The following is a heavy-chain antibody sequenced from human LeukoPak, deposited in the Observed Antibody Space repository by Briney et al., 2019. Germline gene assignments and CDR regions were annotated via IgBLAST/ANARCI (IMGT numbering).Heavy chain of an antibody. CDR1: GGSFSGYY. CDR2: IYYSGST. CDR3: ARVAGPYYYYGMDV. Sequence: PSETLSLTCAVYGGSFSGYYWSWIRQPPGKGLEWIGYIYYSGSTNYNPSLKSRVTISVDASKNQFSLKLNSVTAADTAVYYCARVAGPYYYYGMDVWGQGTTVTVSS. J-gene: IGHJ6*02. D-gene: IGHD2-21*01. V-gene: IGHV4-59*01.